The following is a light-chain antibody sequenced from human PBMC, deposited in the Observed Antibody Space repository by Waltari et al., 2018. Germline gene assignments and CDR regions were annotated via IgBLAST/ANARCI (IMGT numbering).Light chain of an antibody. CDR3: HQYNNRPPYT. Sequence: TQSPATLSVSLGERVTLTCRASESISINLAWYQQKPGQTPRLIIHGASKRATGVQARFSGSGSRTEFTLIISSLQSEDIAVYYCHQYNNRPPYTFGQGTKLEIK. V-gene: IGKV3-15*01. CDR1: ESISIN. J-gene: IGKJ2*01. CDR2: GAS.